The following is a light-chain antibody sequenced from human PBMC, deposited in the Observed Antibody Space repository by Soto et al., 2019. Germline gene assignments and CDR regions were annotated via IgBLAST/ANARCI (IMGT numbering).Light chain of an antibody. J-gene: IGKJ1*01. V-gene: IGKV3-20*01. CDR2: GAS. CDR1: ESPSSSY. Sequence: SVWTQSPGPLSLSPGERATLSCRASESPSSSYLAWYRQKPGQAPRLLVYGASSRATGIPDRFSGSGSGTDFTLTINRLEPEDFAVYYCQQYGSSRTFGQGTKVDI. CDR3: QQYGSSRT.